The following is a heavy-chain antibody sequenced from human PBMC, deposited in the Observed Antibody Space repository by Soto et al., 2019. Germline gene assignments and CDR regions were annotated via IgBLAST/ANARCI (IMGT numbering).Heavy chain of an antibody. CDR1: GFSLDTSGVG. J-gene: IGHJ6*02. V-gene: IGHV2-5*02. D-gene: IGHD3-3*01. CDR2: IYWDDDK. Sequence: QITLKESGPTLVNPTQTLTLTCTFSGFSLDTSGVGVAWIRQPPGKALEWLTLIYWDDDKRYSPSLRSRLTITKDTSENRVVLTMTNMDPVDTATYYCSHMESRVASYGLDVWGQGTTVTVSS. CDR3: SHMESRVASYGLDV.